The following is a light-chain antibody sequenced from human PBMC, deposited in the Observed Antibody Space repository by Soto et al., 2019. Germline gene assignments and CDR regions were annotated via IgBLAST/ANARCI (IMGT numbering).Light chain of an antibody. CDR2: GAS. CDR1: QSVSSSY. J-gene: IGKJ1*01. Sequence: EMWLSQSPGTLSLYPGERATLSCRASQSVSSSYLAWYQQKPGQAPRLLIYGASSRATGIPDRFSGSGSGTDFSLTISRLEPEDFAVYYCQQEETFGPGSKVDIK. CDR3: QQEET. V-gene: IGKV3-20*01.